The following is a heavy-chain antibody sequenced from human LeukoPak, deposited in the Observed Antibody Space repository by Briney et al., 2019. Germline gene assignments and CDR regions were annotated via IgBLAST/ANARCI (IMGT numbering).Heavy chain of an antibody. V-gene: IGHV4-39*07. CDR1: GGSISSSSYY. CDR3: ATVPAAMRFRGDNWFDP. D-gene: IGHD2-2*01. CDR2: IYYSGST. Sequence: SETLSLTCTVSGGSISSSSYYWGWIRQPPGKGLEWIGSIYYSGSTYYNPSLKSRVTISVDTSKNQFSLKLSSVTAADTAVYYCATVPAAMRFRGDNWFDPWGQGTLVTVSS. J-gene: IGHJ5*02.